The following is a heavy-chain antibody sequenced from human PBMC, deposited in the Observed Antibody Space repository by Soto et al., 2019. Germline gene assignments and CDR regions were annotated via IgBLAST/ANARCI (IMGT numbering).Heavy chain of an antibody. J-gene: IGHJ5*02. CDR3: ARETRDSSX. CDR1: GFIFSSST. V-gene: IGHV3-21*01. Sequence: RLLSCAASGFIFSSSTLSCVRQAPGKGLEWVSCISPSSIYIYYADSVKGRFSISRDNAKNSLFLEMNNLRAEDTAVYYCARETRDSSXWGQGTLVTVSX. D-gene: IGHD2-21*01. CDR2: ISPSSIYI.